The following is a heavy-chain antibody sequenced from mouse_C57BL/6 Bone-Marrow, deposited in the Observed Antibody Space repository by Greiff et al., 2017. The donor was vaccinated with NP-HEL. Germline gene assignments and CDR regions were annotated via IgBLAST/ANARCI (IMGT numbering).Heavy chain of an antibody. CDR3: ARDYYGSPY. D-gene: IGHD1-1*01. CDR1: GSTFTSYW. V-gene: IGHV1-55*01. J-gene: IGHJ2*01. CDR2: IYPGSGSI. Sequence: VKLQQPGAGLVKPGASVKMSCKASGSTFTSYWITWVRQRPGQGLEWIGDIYPGSGSINYNEKFKSKATLTVDTSSSTAYMQLSSLTSEDSAVYYCARDYYGSPYWGQGTTLTVSS.